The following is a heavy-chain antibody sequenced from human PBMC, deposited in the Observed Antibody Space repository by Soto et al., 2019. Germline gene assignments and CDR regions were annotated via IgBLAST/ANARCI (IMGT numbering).Heavy chain of an antibody. D-gene: IGHD3-16*01. J-gene: IGHJ6*03. CDR3: ARLLRGSDYSYYYMDV. V-gene: IGHV1-18*01. Sequence: ASVKVSCKASGYTFTTYGINWVRQAPGQGLEWMGWTSAYNGNTNYAQKVQGRVTMTTDTSTSTAYMELRSLRSDDTAVYFCARLLRGSDYSYYYMDVWGKGTTVTSP. CDR1: GYTFTTYG. CDR2: TSAYNGNT.